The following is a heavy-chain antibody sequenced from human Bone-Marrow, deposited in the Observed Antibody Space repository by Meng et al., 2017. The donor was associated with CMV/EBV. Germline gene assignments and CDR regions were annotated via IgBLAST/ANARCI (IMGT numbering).Heavy chain of an antibody. CDR3: ARGCSSTSCYFYYYYGMDV. J-gene: IGHJ6*02. V-gene: IGHV3-48*04. D-gene: IGHD2-2*01. CDR2: ISSSGSTI. CDR1: GFTFSSYS. Sequence: GGSLRLSCAASGFTFSSYSMNWVRQAPGKGLEWVSYISSSGSTIYYADSVKGRFTISRDNAKNSLYLQMNSLRAEDTAVYYCARGCSSTSCYFYYYYGMDVWGQGTTVTVS.